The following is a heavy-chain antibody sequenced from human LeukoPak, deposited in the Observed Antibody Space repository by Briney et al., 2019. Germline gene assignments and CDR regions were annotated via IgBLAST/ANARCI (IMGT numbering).Heavy chain of an antibody. J-gene: IGHJ4*02. CDR1: GYTLTELS. D-gene: IGHD6-13*01. Sequence: ASVKVSCKVSGYTLTELSMHWVRQAPGQGLEWMGTINPSGGSTSYAQKFQGRVSMTRDTSASTVYMELSSLRSEDTAVYYCARKLEITAALYYWGQGILVTVSS. CDR2: INPSGGST. CDR3: ARKLEITAALYY. V-gene: IGHV1-46*01.